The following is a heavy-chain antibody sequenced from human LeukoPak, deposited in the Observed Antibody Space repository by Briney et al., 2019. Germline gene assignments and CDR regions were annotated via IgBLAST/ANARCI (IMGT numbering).Heavy chain of an antibody. CDR2: ISQDGGEK. Sequence: PGGSLRLSCAASGLTFNTYWISWVRQAPGKGLEWLATISQDGGEKYYVDSVKGRFTISRDDAKKTVDLQMNSLRAEDTAVYFCVRDNGRNGSDIWGQGTMVTVSS. CDR3: VRDNGRNGSDI. CDR1: GLTFNTYW. V-gene: IGHV3-7*01. J-gene: IGHJ3*02.